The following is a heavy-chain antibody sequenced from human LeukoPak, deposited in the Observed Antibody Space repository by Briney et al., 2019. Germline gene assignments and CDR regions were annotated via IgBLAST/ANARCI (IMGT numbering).Heavy chain of an antibody. V-gene: IGHV2-5*01. CDR3: AHKGRGSGSYNM. J-gene: IGHJ4*02. D-gene: IGHD3-10*01. Sequence: SGPTLVNPTQTLTLTCTFSGFSLSTSGVGVCWIRQPPGKALEWLAVSYWNNDKSYSPSLKSRLTITKDTSKNQVVLKMTNMEPVDTATYYCAHKGRGSGSYNMWGQGTLVTVSS. CDR1: GFSLSTSGVG. CDR2: SYWNNDK.